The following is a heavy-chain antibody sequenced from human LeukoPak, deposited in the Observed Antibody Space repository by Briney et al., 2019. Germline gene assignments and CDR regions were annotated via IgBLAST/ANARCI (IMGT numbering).Heavy chain of an antibody. Sequence: PSEILSLTCTVSGGSISSSSYYWGWIRQPPGKGLEWIGSIYYSGSTYYNPSLKSRVTISVDTSKNQFSLKLSSVTDADTAVYYCARTRGYDTPIDYWGQGTLVTVSS. CDR2: IYYSGST. D-gene: IGHD3-22*01. CDR1: GGSISSSSYY. CDR3: ARTRGYDTPIDY. V-gene: IGHV4-39*01. J-gene: IGHJ4*02.